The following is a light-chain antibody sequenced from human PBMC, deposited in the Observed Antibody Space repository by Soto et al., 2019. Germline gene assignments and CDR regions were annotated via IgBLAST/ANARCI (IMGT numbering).Light chain of an antibody. CDR2: DVN. V-gene: IGLV2-14*01. J-gene: IGLJ1*01. CDR3: WSSISSSTYV. Sequence: QSVLTQPASVSGSPGQSIAISCTGTSSDIGGYNYVSWYQQHPGKAPNLIIYDVNNRPSGVSDRFSGSKSGNTASLTISGLQAEDEADYYCWSSISSSTYVFGTGTKVTVL. CDR1: SSDIGGYNY.